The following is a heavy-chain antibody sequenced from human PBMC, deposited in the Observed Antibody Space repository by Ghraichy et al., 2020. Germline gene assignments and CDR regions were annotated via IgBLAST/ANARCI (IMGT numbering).Heavy chain of an antibody. CDR3: ARGKVLMAHEGHYYFDY. J-gene: IGHJ4*02. CDR2: INHSGST. CDR1: GGSFSGYY. D-gene: IGHD2-8*01. Sequence: SETLSLTCAVYGGSFSGYYWSWIRQPPGKGLEWIGEINHSGSTNYNPSLKSRVTISVDTSKNQFSLKLSSVTAADTAVYYCARGKVLMAHEGHYYFDYWGQGTLVTVSS. V-gene: IGHV4-34*01.